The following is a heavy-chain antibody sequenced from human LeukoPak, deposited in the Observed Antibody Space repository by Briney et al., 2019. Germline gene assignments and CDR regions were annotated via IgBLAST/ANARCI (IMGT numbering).Heavy chain of an antibody. Sequence: PSETLSLTCTVSVGSISIHYWSCSRQPPGKGLEWSWYIYYSGSTNYNPSLKSLVTISVDTSKKQFSLKLTSVTAADTAIYYCARKAYGDFWYFDLWGRGTLVTVSS. CDR3: ARKAYGDFWYFDL. J-gene: IGHJ2*01. CDR1: VGSISIHY. D-gene: IGHD4-17*01. V-gene: IGHV4-59*08. CDR2: IYYSGST.